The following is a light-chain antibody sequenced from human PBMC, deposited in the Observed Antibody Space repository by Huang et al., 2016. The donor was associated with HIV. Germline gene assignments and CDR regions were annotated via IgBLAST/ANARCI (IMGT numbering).Light chain of an antibody. V-gene: IGKV3-15*01. Sequence: DRVMTQSPATLSVSPGERATLSCRASQSVSTNFAWYQQKPGQAPRLLIYGASTRATGIPARFSGSGSGTEFTLTISSLQSEDSAVYYCQQYNNWPPYTFGQGTKLEIK. CDR1: QSVSTN. CDR3: QQYNNWPPYT. CDR2: GAS. J-gene: IGKJ2*01.